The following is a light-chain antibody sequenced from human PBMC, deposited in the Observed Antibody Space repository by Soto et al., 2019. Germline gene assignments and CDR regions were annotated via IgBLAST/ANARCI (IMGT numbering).Light chain of an antibody. CDR1: QSINSR. CDR3: QQYNSYSLWT. Sequence: DIQMAQSPSTLSASVGDRVTITCRASQSINSRLAWYQQKPGKAPKLLIYKASSLESGVPSRFSGSDSGTEFILTISSRQADDFATYYCQQYNSYSLWTFGQGTTVEIK. V-gene: IGKV1-5*03. J-gene: IGKJ1*01. CDR2: KAS.